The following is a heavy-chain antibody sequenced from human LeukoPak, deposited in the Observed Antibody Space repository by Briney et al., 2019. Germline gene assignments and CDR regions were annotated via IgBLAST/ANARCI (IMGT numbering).Heavy chain of an antibody. D-gene: IGHD3-10*01. CDR2: MNPNSGDT. CDR1: GYTFTSYD. CDR3: AKTGYGSGSYDY. V-gene: IGHV1-8*03. Sequence: ASVKVSCKASGYTFTSYDINWVRQATGQGLEWMGWMNPNSGDTGYAQKFQGRVTITRNTSISTAYMELSSLRSEDTAVYYCAKTGYGSGSYDYWGQGTLVTVSP. J-gene: IGHJ4*02.